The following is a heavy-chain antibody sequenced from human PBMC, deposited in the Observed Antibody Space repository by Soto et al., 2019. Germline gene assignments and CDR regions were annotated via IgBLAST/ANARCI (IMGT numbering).Heavy chain of an antibody. D-gene: IGHD2-2*01. CDR3: ARGAPAARRGAFDI. CDR1: GFTFSSFN. CDR2: ISSSSTYI. Sequence: VQLVESGGGLVQPGGSLRLSCAASGFTFSSFNMNWVRRAPGKGLEWVSSISSSSTYIYYADSVKGRFTISRDNAKNSLYLQMNSLRAEDTAVYYCARGAPAARRGAFDIWGQGTMVTVAS. V-gene: IGHV3-21*01. J-gene: IGHJ3*02.